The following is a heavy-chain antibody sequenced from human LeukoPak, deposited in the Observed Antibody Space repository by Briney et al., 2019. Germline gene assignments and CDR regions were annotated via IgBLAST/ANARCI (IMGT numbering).Heavy chain of an antibody. CDR3: ARDFFAFGGVIALLDY. CDR1: GFTFSSYW. CDR2: IKLDGSEK. Sequence: GGSLRLSCAASGFTFSSYWMSWVRQAPGKGLEWVANIKLDGSEKYYVDSVKGRFTISRDNAKKSLYLQMNSLRDEDTAVYYCARDFFAFGGVIALLDYWGQGTLVTVSS. J-gene: IGHJ4*02. D-gene: IGHD3-16*02. V-gene: IGHV3-7*01.